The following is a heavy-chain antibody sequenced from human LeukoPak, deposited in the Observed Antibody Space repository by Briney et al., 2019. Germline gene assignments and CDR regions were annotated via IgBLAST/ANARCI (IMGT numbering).Heavy chain of an antibody. D-gene: IGHD2-2*01. J-gene: IGHJ5*01. CDR1: GYTFTGYY. Sequence: ASVKVSCKASGYTFTGYYMHWVRQAPGQGLEWMGRINANSGDTGYAQKFQGRVTMTRDTSVSTAYMELSRLRSDDTAVYFCARADASRWFDYWGQGALVTVSS. CDR2: INANSGDT. V-gene: IGHV1-2*06. CDR3: ARADASRWFDY.